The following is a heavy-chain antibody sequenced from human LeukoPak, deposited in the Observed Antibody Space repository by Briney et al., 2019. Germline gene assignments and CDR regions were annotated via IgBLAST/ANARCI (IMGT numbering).Heavy chain of an antibody. V-gene: IGHV1-24*01. D-gene: IGHD1-26*01. J-gene: IGHJ4*02. CDR1: GYTFTGYY. CDR3: ATAKEWELLAFDY. Sequence: ASVKVSCKASGYTFTGYYMHWVRQAPGQGLEWMGGFDPEDGETIYAQKFQGRVTMTEDTSTDTAYMELSSLRSEDTAVYYCATAKEWELLAFDYWGQGTLVTVSS. CDR2: FDPEDGET.